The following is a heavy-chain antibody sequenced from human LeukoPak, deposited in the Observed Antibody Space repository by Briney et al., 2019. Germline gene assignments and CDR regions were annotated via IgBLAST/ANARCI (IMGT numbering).Heavy chain of an antibody. Sequence: SETLSLTCTVSGGSISSSSYYWGWIRQPPGKGLEWIGSIYYSGSTYYNPSLKSRVTISVDTSKNQFSLKLSSVAAADTAVYYCARHKEYNYRLDYWGQGTLVTVSS. J-gene: IGHJ4*02. CDR1: GGSISSSSYY. CDR3: ARHKEYNYRLDY. D-gene: IGHD5-24*01. CDR2: IYYSGST. V-gene: IGHV4-39*01.